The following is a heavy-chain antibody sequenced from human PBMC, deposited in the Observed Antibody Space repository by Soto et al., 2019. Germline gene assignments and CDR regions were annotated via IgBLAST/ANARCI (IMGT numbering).Heavy chain of an antibody. D-gene: IGHD3-9*01. CDR2: IYYSGST. Sequence: SETRSLTCTVSGGSISSGGYYWSWILQHPGKGLEWIGYIYYSGSTYYNPSLKSRVTISVDTSKNQFSLKLSSVTAADTAVYYRAKTPYYDILTDYYPYGTEVWGKEIPVNISS. CDR1: GGSISSGGYY. V-gene: IGHV4-31*03. CDR3: AKTPYYDILTDYYPYGTEV. J-gene: IGHJ6*04.